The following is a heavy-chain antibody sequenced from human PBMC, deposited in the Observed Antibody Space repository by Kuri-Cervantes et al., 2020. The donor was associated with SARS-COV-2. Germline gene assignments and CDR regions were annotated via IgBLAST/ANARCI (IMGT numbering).Heavy chain of an antibody. J-gene: IGHJ4*02. Sequence: SQTLSLTCAISGESASSNSAAWDWIRQSPSRGLEWLGRTYYNSQWYTDYSPSVKSRIIIRSDTSKNHVSLQLNSVTPEDTAVYYCARSGRALFDYWGQGTLVTVSS. D-gene: IGHD3-3*01. V-gene: IGHV6-1*01. CDR3: ARSGRALFDY. CDR1: GESASSNSAA. CDR2: TYYNSQWYT.